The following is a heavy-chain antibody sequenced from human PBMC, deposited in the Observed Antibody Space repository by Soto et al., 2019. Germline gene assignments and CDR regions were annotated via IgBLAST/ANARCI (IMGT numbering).Heavy chain of an antibody. CDR1: GYTLTELS. D-gene: IGHD3-16*02. V-gene: IGHV1-24*01. Sequence: SVKVSCKVSGYTLTELSMHWVRQAPGKGLEWMGGFDPEDGETIYAQKFQGRVTMTEDTSTDTAYMELSSLRSEDTAVYYCATGGFMITFGGVIVPTWYYGMDVWGQGTTVTVSS. CDR3: ATGGFMITFGGVIVPTWYYGMDV. J-gene: IGHJ6*02. CDR2: FDPEDGET.